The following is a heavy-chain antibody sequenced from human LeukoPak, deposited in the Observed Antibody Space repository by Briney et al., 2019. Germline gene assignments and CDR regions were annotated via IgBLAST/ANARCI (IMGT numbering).Heavy chain of an antibody. CDR1: RFTFSYYA. D-gene: IGHD3-16*02. CDR3: ARGGYYDYAWGTFRSFSLDY. Sequence: GGSLRLSCAAFRFTFSYYAMHWVRQAPGKGLEWVAVISYDGNTHYYAHSLKGRFTTSRDNSKNTVFMQMRSLRAEDSAVYYCARGGYYDYAWGTFRSFSLDYWGQGTLVTVSS. V-gene: IGHV3-30*15. CDR2: ISYDGNTH. J-gene: IGHJ4*02.